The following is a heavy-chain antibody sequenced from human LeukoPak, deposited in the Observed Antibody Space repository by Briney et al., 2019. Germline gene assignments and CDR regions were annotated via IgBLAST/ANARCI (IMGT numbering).Heavy chain of an antibody. Sequence: ASVKVSCKASGYTFTSYDINWVRQATGQGLEWMGWMNPNSGNTGYAQKFQGRVTITRNTSISTAYMELSGLRSEDTAIYYCARETTMAAFDPWGQGTLVTVSS. CDR2: MNPNSGNT. V-gene: IGHV1-8*03. CDR1: GYTFTSYD. CDR3: ARETTMAAFDP. J-gene: IGHJ5*02. D-gene: IGHD5-18*01.